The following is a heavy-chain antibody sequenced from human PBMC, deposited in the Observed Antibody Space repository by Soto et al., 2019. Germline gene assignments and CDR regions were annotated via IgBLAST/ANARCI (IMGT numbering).Heavy chain of an antibody. CDR1: GGSISSGGYY. Sequence: QVQPQESGPGLVKPSETLSFTCNVSGGSISSGGYYWSWIRQLPGKGLEWIGYIYHRGGTYYNPALKRRITISVDTSKNQFSLKMTSVTAADTAVYFCARAPGRMMNALRYYYGLDVWGQGTTVTVSS. CDR3: ARAPGRMMNALRYYYGLDV. J-gene: IGHJ6*02. CDR2: IYHRGGT. D-gene: IGHD2-8*01. V-gene: IGHV4-31*02.